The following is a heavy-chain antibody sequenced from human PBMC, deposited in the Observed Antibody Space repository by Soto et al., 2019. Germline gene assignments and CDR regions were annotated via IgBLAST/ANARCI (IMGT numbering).Heavy chain of an antibody. Sequence: GGSLRLSCAASGFTFSSYWMSWVRQAPGKGLEWVANIKQDGSEKYYVDSVKGRFTISRDNAKNSLYLQMNSLRAEDTAVYYCARQVRDSGYDQDAFDIWGQGTMVTVSS. J-gene: IGHJ3*02. CDR3: ARQVRDSGYDQDAFDI. V-gene: IGHV3-7*01. CDR2: IKQDGSEK. D-gene: IGHD5-12*01. CDR1: GFTFSSYW.